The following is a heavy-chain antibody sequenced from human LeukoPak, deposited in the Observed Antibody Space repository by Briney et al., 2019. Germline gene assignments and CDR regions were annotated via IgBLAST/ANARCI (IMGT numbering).Heavy chain of an antibody. D-gene: IGHD4-23*01. CDR3: ARRVVNAAPDY. Sequence: ASVKPCCKAAGYTFSTYTMNWVRQAAGQGLEWLGWINTNTGNPTYAQGFTGRFVFSLDTSVSTAYLQISSLKAEDTAVYYCARRVVNAAPDYWGQGTLVTVSS. J-gene: IGHJ4*02. CDR2: INTNTGNP. CDR1: GYTFSTYT. V-gene: IGHV7-4-1*02.